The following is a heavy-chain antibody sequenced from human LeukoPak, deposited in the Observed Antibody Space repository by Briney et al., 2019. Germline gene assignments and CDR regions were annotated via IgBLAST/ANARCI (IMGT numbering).Heavy chain of an antibody. V-gene: IGHV3-21*01. CDR2: ISSGSDYI. Sequence: GGSLRLSCTASGFTFRRYSFNWVREAPGKGLEWVSTISSGSDYIYYADSVRGRFTISRDNAENSLYLQMNSLRAEDTAVYYCTRDLSLAAPQGFDYWGQETLVTVSS. J-gene: IGHJ4*02. CDR3: TRDLSLAAPQGFDY. D-gene: IGHD6-6*01. CDR1: GFTFRRYS.